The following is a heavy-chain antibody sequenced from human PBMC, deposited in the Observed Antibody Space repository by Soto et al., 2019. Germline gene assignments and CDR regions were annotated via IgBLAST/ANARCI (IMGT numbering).Heavy chain of an antibody. CDR1: GSTFTDFT. Sequence: PGGSLRLSCAGSGSTFTDFTMTWVRQAPGKGLEWVSAISGDGLSTYYAGSVKGRFTISRDNSKTTLYLQLDSLRVEDTAIYFCAKDLSSLGWLALAAPFDSWGQGTLVPVAS. CDR3: AKDLSSLGWLALAAPFDS. V-gene: IGHV3-23*01. D-gene: IGHD3-22*01. J-gene: IGHJ4*02. CDR2: ISGDGLST.